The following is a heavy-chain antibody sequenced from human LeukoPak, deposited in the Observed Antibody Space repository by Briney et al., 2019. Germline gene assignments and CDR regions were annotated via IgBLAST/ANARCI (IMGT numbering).Heavy chain of an antibody. CDR2: IYVTGT. J-gene: IGHJ6*03. V-gene: IGHV4-59*08. CDR1: GGSIGTYY. Sequence: KPSETLSLTCTVSGGSIGTYYWSWIRQSPGKGLEWIGYIYVTGTRYNPYLQSRDTISVDTSRNQFFLKMSSVTAADTAVYYCARHIGGGIEDMDVWGKGTKVTVSS. CDR3: ARHIGGGIEDMDV. D-gene: IGHD3-16*02.